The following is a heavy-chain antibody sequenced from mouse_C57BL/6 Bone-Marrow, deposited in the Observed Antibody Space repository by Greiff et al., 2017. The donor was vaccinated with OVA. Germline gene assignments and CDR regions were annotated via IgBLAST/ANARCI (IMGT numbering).Heavy chain of an antibody. CDR2: IDPADGDT. CDR3: TTELLFAY. V-gene: IGHV14-1*01. Sequence: VQLQQSGAELVRPGASVKLSCTASGFNIKDYYMHWVKQRPEQGLEWIGRIDPADGDTEYAPKFQGKATMPADTSSITAYLQLSSLTAEDTAVYYCTTELLFAYWGQGTLVTVSA. CDR1: GFNIKDYY. J-gene: IGHJ3*01.